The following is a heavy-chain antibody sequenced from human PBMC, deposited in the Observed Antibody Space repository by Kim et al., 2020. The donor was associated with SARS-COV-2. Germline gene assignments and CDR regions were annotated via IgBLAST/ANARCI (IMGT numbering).Heavy chain of an antibody. CDR2: DT. Sequence: DTRYSPSFQGQVTISADQSISTAYLQWSSLKASDTAMYYCARRRDDAFDIWGQGTMVTVSS. CDR3: ARRRDDAFDI. V-gene: IGHV5-51*01. J-gene: IGHJ3*02.